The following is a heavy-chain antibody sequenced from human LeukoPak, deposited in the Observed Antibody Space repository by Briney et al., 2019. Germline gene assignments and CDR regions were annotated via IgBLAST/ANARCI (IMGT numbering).Heavy chain of an antibody. D-gene: IGHD1-7*01. V-gene: IGHV3-53*01. CDR3: ARDGAGTDLDGMDV. CDR1: GFTVSSNY. J-gene: IGHJ6*02. CDR2: IYSGGST. Sequence: PGGSLRLSCAASGFTVSSNYMSWVRQAPGKGPEWVSVIYSGGSTYYADSVKGRFTISRDNSKNTLYLQMNSLRAEDTAVYYCARDGAGTDLDGMDVWGQGTTVTVSS.